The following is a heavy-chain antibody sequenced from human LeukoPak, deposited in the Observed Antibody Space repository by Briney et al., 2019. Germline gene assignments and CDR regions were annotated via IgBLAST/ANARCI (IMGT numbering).Heavy chain of an antibody. Sequence: SETLSLTCTGSGGSISSYYWSWIRQPPGKGLEGIGYIYYSGSTNYKPSLTSRGTISVHTSKTQFSLKLSSVTAADTAVYYCARGGAGFRLAGWFDPWGQGTLVTVSS. CDR3: ARGGAGFRLAGWFDP. CDR2: IYYSGST. V-gene: IGHV4-59*01. CDR1: GGSISSYY. D-gene: IGHD6-19*01. J-gene: IGHJ5*02.